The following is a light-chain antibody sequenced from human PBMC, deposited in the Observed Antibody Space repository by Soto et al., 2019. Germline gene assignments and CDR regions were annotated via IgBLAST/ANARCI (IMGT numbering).Light chain of an antibody. Sequence: DIQMTQSPSTLSASVGDRVTITCRASQSVSTWLAWYQQKPGKVPKLLIYKASSLESGVPSRFSGSGSGTEFTLTINSLQPDDFATYYCQQTYDTPGFGQGTTVEIK. J-gene: IGKJ1*01. V-gene: IGKV1-5*03. CDR3: QQTYDTPG. CDR1: QSVSTW. CDR2: KAS.